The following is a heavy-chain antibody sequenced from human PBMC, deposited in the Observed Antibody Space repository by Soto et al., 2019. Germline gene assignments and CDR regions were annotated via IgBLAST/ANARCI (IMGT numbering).Heavy chain of an antibody. CDR2: IFYSGRSGST. CDR1: GGSIISYY. V-gene: IGHV4-59*01. J-gene: IGHJ5*02. Sequence: LGTLSLTCSASGGSIISYYWSWIRQPPGKGLEWIGYIFYSGRSGSTNYNPSLKSRVIISVDTSKNQFSLKMSSVTAADTAVYYCARTALGWFDPWGQGTLVTVSS. CDR3: ARTALGWFDP. D-gene: IGHD2-21*02.